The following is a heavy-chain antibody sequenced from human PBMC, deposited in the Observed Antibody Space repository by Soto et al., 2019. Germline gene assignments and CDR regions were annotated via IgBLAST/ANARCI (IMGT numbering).Heavy chain of an antibody. CDR1: GGTSTRYA. Sequence: QERLVQSGAEVRKPGSSVKVSCKVTGGTSTRYAINWVRQAPGQGLEWRGGIVPMFGTSKYAQKFQGRVTITADTSTNIAYMELRSLRSEDTAVYYCTRGSEYDFWSGYLWGQGNLVSVSS. D-gene: IGHD3-3*01. CDR2: IVPMFGTS. V-gene: IGHV1-69*06. J-gene: IGHJ4*02. CDR3: TRGSEYDFWSGYL.